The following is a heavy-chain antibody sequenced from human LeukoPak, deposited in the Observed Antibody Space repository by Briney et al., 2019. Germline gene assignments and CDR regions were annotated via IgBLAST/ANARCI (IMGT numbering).Heavy chain of an antibody. V-gene: IGHV4-39*01. CDR1: GGSISSSSYY. CDR3: ARHPSPCLRLDFDY. D-gene: IGHD3-16*01. CDR2: IYYSGST. Sequence: SEALSLTCTVSGGSISSSSYYWGWIRQRPGKGLEWIGSIYYSGSTYYNPSLKSRVTISVDTSKNQFSLKLSSVTAADTAVYYCARHPSPCLRLDFDYWGQGTLVTVSS. J-gene: IGHJ4*02.